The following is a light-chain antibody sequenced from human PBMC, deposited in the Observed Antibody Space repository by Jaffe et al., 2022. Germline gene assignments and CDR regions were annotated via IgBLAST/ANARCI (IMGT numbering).Light chain of an antibody. CDR2: EVN. CDR1: SSDLGAYNY. V-gene: IGLV2-8*01. Sequence: QSALTQPPSASGSPGQSVTISCTGTSSDLGAYNYVSWYQQLPGKAPKLMIYEVNQRPSGVPDRFSGSKSGNTASLTVSGLQAEDEADYYCSSYAGSNNLLFGGGTKLTVL. CDR3: SSYAGSNNLL. J-gene: IGLJ2*01.